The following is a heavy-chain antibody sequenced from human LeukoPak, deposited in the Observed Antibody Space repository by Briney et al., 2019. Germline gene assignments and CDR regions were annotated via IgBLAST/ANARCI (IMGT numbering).Heavy chain of an antibody. CDR1: GYSITSGYY. J-gene: IGHJ4*02. CDR2: IYHSGST. Sequence: NSSETLSLTCTVSGYSITSGYYWGWIRQPPGKGLEWIGTIYHSGSTYYNPSLKSRVTISVDTSKNQFSLKLSSVTAADTAVYYCARVHYYGSGSYYFDYWGQGTLVTVSS. V-gene: IGHV4-38-2*02. CDR3: ARVHYYGSGSYYFDY. D-gene: IGHD3-10*01.